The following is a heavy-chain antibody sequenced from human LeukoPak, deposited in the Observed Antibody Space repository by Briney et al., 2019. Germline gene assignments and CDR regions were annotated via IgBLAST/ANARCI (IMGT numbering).Heavy chain of an antibody. CDR2: IYYSGSA. J-gene: IGHJ5*02. Sequence: SETLSLTCTVSGGSISSYYWSWIRQPPGKGLEWIGYIYYSGSANYNPSLKSRVTISVDTSKNQFSLKLSSVTAADTAVYHCARVVARASWLDPWGQGALVTVSS. CDR3: ARVVARASWLDP. CDR1: GGSISSYY. V-gene: IGHV4-59*01. D-gene: IGHD2-21*01.